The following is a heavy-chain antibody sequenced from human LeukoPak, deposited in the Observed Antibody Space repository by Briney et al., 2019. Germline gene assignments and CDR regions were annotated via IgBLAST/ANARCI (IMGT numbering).Heavy chain of an antibody. CDR3: ARAPSSFSLSGFDY. CDR1: GFTISGYD. CDR2: ITVGGDT. Sequence: LGGSLRLSCAASGFTISGYDMHWVRQATGKGLEWVSAITVGGDTYYPGSVKGRFTISRENVKNSLYLQMNSLRADDTAVYYCARAPSSFSLSGFDYWGQGTLVTVSS. V-gene: IGHV3-13*04. D-gene: IGHD3-16*01. J-gene: IGHJ4*02.